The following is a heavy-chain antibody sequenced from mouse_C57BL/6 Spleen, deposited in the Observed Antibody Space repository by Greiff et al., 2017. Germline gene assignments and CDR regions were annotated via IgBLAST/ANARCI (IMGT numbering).Heavy chain of an antibody. V-gene: IGHV1-76*01. CDR3: EGSYYGSEGFAD. Sequence: VQLQQSGAELVRPGASVKLSCKASGYTFTDYYINWVKQRPGQGLEWIARIYPGSGNTYYNEKFKGKATLTAEKSSSTAYMQLSSLTSEDSAVYFCEGSYYGSEGFADWGQGTLVTVSA. CDR2: IYPGSGNT. CDR1: GYTFTDYY. J-gene: IGHJ3*01. D-gene: IGHD1-1*01.